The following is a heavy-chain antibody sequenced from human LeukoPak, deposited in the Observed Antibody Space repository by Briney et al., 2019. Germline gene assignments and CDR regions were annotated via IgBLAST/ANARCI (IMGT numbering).Heavy chain of an antibody. J-gene: IGHJ4*02. D-gene: IGHD2-2*01. CDR2: IKSKTVGGTT. V-gene: IGHV3-15*07. Sequence: GGSLRLSCVGSGFTFSDVWMNWVRQAPGKGLEWVGRIKSKTVGGTTDYPAPVKDRFTVSRDDSKATLYLQMNSLKTEDTAVYYCTTDYCTSTTCYLTFWGQGILVTVSS. CDR1: GFTFSDVW. CDR3: TTDYCTSTTCYLTF.